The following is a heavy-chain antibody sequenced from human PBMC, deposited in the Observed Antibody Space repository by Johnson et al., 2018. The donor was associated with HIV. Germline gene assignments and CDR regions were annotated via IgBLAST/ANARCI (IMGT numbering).Heavy chain of an antibody. J-gene: IGHJ3*02. CDR2: LKSKVDGGTT. Sequence: EMQLVESGGGLVKPGGSLRLSCRASGFPFSNAWMNWVRQAPGKGLEWVGRLKSKVDGGTTDYAAPVKDRFTISRDDSKNTLYLQMSSLRTEDAAVYYCTTEGDAFDIWGQGTMVTVSS. CDR3: TTEGDAFDI. CDR1: GFPFSNAW. V-gene: IGHV3-15*01.